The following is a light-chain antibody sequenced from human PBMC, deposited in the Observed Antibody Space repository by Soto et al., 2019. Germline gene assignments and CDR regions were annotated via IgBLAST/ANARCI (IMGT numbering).Light chain of an antibody. CDR3: QSHDSSLNSWV. J-gene: IGLJ3*02. CDR1: SSNIGAGYD. Sequence: QSVLTQPPSMSGAPGQRVTISCTGSSSNIGAGYDVHWYQHLPGTAPKLLIYGNTNRPSGVPDRFSGSTSGTSASLAITGLQAEDEADYYCQSHDSSLNSWVFGGGTKLTVL. CDR2: GNT. V-gene: IGLV1-40*01.